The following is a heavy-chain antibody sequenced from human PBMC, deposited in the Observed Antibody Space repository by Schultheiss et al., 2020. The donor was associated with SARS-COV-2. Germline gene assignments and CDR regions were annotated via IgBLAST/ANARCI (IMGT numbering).Heavy chain of an antibody. J-gene: IGHJ4*02. CDR1: GFTFSSYA. D-gene: IGHD1-26*01. Sequence: GGSLRLSCAASGFTFSSYAMSWVRQAPGKGLEWVAVIWYDGSNKYYADSVKGRFTISRDNAKNSLYLQMSSLRAEDTAVYYCARAPQGGNFDYWGQGTLVTVSS. CDR3: ARAPQGGNFDY. V-gene: IGHV3-33*08. CDR2: IWYDGSNK.